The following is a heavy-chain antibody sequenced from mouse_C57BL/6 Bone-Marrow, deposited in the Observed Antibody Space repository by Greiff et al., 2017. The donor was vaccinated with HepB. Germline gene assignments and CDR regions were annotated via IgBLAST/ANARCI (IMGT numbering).Heavy chain of an antibody. J-gene: IGHJ4*01. Sequence: VQLQHSGPELVKPGASVKISCKASGYTFTDYYINWVKQRPGQGLEWIGWIYPGSGNTKYNEKFKGKATLTVDTSSSTAYMQLSSLTSEDSAVYLCASPYYYGSTYYDAMDYWGQGTSVTVSS. V-gene: IGHV1-84*01. CDR1: GYTFTDYY. CDR2: IYPGSGNT. CDR3: ASPYYYGSTYYDAMDY. D-gene: IGHD1-1*01.